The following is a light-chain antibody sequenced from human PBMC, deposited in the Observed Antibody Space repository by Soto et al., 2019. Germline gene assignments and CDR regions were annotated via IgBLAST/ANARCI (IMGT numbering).Light chain of an antibody. Sequence: DIQMTQSPSSLSASVGDRVTITCRASQSIADYLNWYQQKPGKAPKLLIYGASNLQSGVPSRFSGSGSGTDFTLTIRGLQPEDFATYFCQQSYPTPGFGLGTKVEFK. CDR3: QQSYPTPG. J-gene: IGKJ1*01. V-gene: IGKV1-39*01. CDR1: QSIADY. CDR2: GAS.